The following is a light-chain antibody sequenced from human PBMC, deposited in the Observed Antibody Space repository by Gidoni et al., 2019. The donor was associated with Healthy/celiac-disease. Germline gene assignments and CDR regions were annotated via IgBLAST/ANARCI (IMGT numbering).Light chain of an antibody. CDR3: QQYGSSPLT. J-gene: IGKJ4*01. V-gene: IGKV3-20*01. CDR1: QSVSSSN. Sequence: DIVLTQSPGTLSLSPGERATFSCRASQSVSSSNLAWYQQTPGQAPRLLIFGASSRASGIPDRFSGSGSGTDFTLTISRLEPEDFAVYYCQQYGSSPLTFGGGTKVEIK. CDR2: GAS.